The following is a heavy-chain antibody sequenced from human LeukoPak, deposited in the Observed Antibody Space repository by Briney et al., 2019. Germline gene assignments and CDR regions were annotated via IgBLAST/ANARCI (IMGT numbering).Heavy chain of an antibody. CDR1: GGSFSGYY. J-gene: IGHJ4*02. V-gene: IGHV4-34*01. CDR3: ASFKQWRTYYFDY. D-gene: IGHD6-19*01. CDR2: INHSGST. Sequence: PSETLSLTCAVYGGSFSGYYWSWIRQPPGKGLEWIGEINHSGSTNYNPSLKGPVTISVDTSKNHCSLKLSSVTAADTAVYYCASFKQWRTYYFDYWGQGTLVTVSS.